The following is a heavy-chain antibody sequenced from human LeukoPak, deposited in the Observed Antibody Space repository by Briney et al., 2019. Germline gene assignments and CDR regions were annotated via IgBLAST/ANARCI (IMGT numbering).Heavy chain of an antibody. CDR1: GGSISSSSYY. V-gene: IGHV4-39*07. J-gene: IGHJ4*02. D-gene: IGHD6-13*01. Sequence: SETLSLTCTASGGSISSSSYYWGWIRQPPGEGLEWIGSIYYSGSTYYNPSLKSRVTISVDTSKNQFSLKLSSVTAADTAVYYCARGRGSSWPFGYWGQGTLVTVSS. CDR3: ARGRGSSWPFGY. CDR2: IYYSGST.